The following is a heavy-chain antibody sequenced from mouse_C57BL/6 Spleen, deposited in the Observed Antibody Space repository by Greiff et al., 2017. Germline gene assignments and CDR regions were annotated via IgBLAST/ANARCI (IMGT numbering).Heavy chain of an antibody. CDR3: ASHNWVYAIDY. J-gene: IGHJ4*01. Sequence: QVQLQQSGPGLVQPSQSLSITCTVSGFSLTSYGVHWVRQSPGKGLEWLGVIWSGGSTDYNAAFISRLSISKDNSKSQVFFKMNSLQADDTAIYYCASHNWVYAIDYWGQGTSVTVAS. V-gene: IGHV2-2*01. CDR1: GFSLTSYG. D-gene: IGHD4-1*01. CDR2: IWSGGST.